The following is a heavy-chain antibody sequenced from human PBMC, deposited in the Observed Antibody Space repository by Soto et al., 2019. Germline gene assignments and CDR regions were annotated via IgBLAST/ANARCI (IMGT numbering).Heavy chain of an antibody. Sequence: GGSLRLSCAASGFTFVTTDMSWVRQAPGEGLEWVSTIDGSGGITYYADSVKGRFTISRDNSRNTVYLQMNSLRGDDTALYYCVKNSGWFNTWGQGALVTSPQ. V-gene: IGHV3-23*01. CDR1: GFTFVTTD. J-gene: IGHJ5*02. D-gene: IGHD3-10*01. CDR3: VKNSGWFNT. CDR2: IDGSGGIT.